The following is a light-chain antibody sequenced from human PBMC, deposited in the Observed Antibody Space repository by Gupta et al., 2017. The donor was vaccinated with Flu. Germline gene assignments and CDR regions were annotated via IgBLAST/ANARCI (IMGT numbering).Light chain of an antibody. CDR3: LQDYNFPRT. V-gene: IGKV1-6*01. CDR2: AAS. CDR1: QGIGNE. J-gene: IGKJ1*01. Sequence: AIQMTQSPSSLSASVGDRVTITCRASQGIGNELGWYQQKPGKAPKVLIYAASKLQSGVPSRFSGSGSGTDFTLTISSLQPEDFATYYCLQDYNFPRTFGQGTKVEFK.